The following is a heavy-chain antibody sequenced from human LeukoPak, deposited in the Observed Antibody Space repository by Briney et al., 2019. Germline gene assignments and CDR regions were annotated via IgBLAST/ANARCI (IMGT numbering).Heavy chain of an antibody. CDR1: GYTFTGYY. D-gene: IGHD1-26*01. J-gene: IGHJ4*02. CDR2: INPKSGGT. CDR3: ARDGTTTDDY. V-gene: IGHV1-2*02. Sequence: GASVKVSCKASGYTFTGYYMHWVRQAPGQGLEWMGWINPKSGGTDYAQKFQGRVTMTTDTSTSTVYMELRSLRSDDTAVYYCARDGTTTDDYWGQGTLVTVSS.